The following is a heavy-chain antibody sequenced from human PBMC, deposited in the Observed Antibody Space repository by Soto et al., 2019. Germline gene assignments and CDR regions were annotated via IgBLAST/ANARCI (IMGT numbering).Heavy chain of an antibody. Sequence: ASVKVSCKASGYTFTSYGISWVRQAPGQGLEWMGWISAYNGNTNYAQKLQGRVTVTTDTSTSTAYMELRSLRSDDTAGYYCARDLIAAAGDNWFDPWGQGTLVTVSS. CDR3: ARDLIAAAGDNWFDP. J-gene: IGHJ5*02. D-gene: IGHD6-13*01. V-gene: IGHV1-18*01. CDR1: GYTFTSYG. CDR2: ISAYNGNT.